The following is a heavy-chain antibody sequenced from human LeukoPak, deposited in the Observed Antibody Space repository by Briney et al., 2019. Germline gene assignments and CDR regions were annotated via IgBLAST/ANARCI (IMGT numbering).Heavy chain of an antibody. Sequence: GGSLRLSCAASGFTLSSYSMNWVRQAPGKGLEWVSSISSSSYIYYADSVKGRFTISRDNAKNSLYLQMNSLRAEDTAVYYCARAGGQREGHYWGQGTLVTVSS. CDR2: ISSSSYI. D-gene: IGHD3-16*01. J-gene: IGHJ4*02. CDR3: ARAGGQREGHY. CDR1: GFTLSSYS. V-gene: IGHV3-21*01.